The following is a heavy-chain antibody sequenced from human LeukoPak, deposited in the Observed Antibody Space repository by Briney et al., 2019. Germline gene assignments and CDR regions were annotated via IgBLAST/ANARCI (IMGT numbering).Heavy chain of an antibody. J-gene: IGHJ6*02. Sequence: GRSLRLSCAASGFTFDDYAMHWLRQAPGKGLEGVSGISWNSGSIGYADSVKGRFTISRDNDKNSLYLQMNSLRAEDTALYYCAKAEPPGRYYYYGMDVWGQGATVTVSS. CDR1: GFTFDDYA. V-gene: IGHV3-9*01. CDR2: ISWNSGSI. D-gene: IGHD1-26*01. CDR3: AKAEPPGRYYYYGMDV.